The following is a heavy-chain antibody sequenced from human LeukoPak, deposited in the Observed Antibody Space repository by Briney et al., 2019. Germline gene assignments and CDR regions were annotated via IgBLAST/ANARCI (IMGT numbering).Heavy chain of an antibody. CDR2: FSGSGGST. V-gene: IGHV3-23*01. Sequence: GGSLRLSCAASGFTFSSYAMSWVRQAPGKGLECISGFSGSGGSTYYADSVKGRFTISRDNSKNTAYLQMNSLKTEDTAVYYCTTVDSRGLFDYWGQGTLVTVSS. J-gene: IGHJ4*02. D-gene: IGHD3-9*01. CDR3: TTVDSRGLFDY. CDR1: GFTFSSYA.